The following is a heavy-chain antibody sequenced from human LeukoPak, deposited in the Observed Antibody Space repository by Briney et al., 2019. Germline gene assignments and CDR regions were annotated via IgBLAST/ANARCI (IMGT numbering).Heavy chain of an antibody. J-gene: IGHJ4*02. D-gene: IGHD3-22*01. CDR2: ISYDGSNT. CDR3: ARDLKYYYDSSGPGVDY. Sequence: PGGSLRLSCAASGFSFRYYSIHWVRQAPGKGLEWVAVISYDGSNTYYPDSVKGRFTISRDNAKNSLYLQMNSLRAEDTAVYYCARDLKYYYDSSGPGVDYWGQGTLVTVSS. CDR1: GFSFRYYS. V-gene: IGHV3-30-3*01.